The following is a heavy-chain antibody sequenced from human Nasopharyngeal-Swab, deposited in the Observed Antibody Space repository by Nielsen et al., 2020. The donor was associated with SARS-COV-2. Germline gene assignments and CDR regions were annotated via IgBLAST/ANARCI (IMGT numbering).Heavy chain of an antibody. V-gene: IGHV3-7*03. CDR1: GFTFSSYW. CDR2: INQDGRQK. Sequence: GGSLRLSCAAFGFTFSSYWMSWVRQAPGTGLECVTIINQDGRQKYYVESVKGRFTVSRDNAENLMYLQMDNLRAEDTAIYYCARISRGYTGYVDQNWFDPWGQGTLVTVSS. CDR3: ARISRGYTGYVDQNWFDP. J-gene: IGHJ5*02. D-gene: IGHD5-12*01.